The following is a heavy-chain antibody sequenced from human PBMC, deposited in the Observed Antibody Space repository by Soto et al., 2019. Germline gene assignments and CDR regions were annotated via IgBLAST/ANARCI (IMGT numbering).Heavy chain of an antibody. CDR1: GFTFSSYA. V-gene: IGHV3-23*01. J-gene: IGHJ5*02. CDR3: SRDQSWQDLVWWFDP. CDR2: ISGSGGST. Sequence: GSLRLSCAASGFTFSSYAMSWVRQAPGKGLEWVSGISGSGGSTYYADSVKGRFTISRDNSKNTLYLQMNSLRAEDTAVYYCSRDQSWQDLVWWFDPWGQGTLVTVSS. D-gene: IGHD6-13*01.